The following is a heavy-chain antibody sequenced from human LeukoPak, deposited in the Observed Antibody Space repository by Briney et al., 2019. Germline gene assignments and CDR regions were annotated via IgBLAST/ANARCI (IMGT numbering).Heavy chain of an antibody. D-gene: IGHD3-22*01. V-gene: IGHV3-23*01. CDR2: ISGSGGST. Sequence: QPGGSLRLSCAASGFTFSSYAMSWVRQAPGKGLEWVSAISGSGGSTYYADSVKGRFTISRDNSKNTLYLQMNSLRAEDTAVYYCAKGGLATYYYDSSGYLYHQWGQGTLVTVSS. CDR1: GFTFSSYA. J-gene: IGHJ4*02. CDR3: AKGGLATYYYDSSGYLYHQ.